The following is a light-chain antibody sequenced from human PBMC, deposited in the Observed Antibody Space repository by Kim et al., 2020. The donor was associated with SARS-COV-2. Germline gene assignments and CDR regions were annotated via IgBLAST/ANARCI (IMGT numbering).Light chain of an antibody. J-gene: IGKJ4*01. CDR1: QSVSSY. V-gene: IGKV3-11*01. CDR2: DAS. Sequence: EIVLTQSPATLSLSPGERATLSCRASQSVSSYLAWYQQKPGQAPRLLIYDASNRATGIPARFSGIGSGTDFTLTISSLEPEDFAVYYCQQRSNWPPLTFGGGTKLEIK. CDR3: QQRSNWPPLT.